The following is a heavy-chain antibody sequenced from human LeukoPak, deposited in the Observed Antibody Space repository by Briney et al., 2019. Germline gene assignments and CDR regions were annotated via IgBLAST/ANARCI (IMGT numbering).Heavy chain of an antibody. J-gene: IGHJ4*02. D-gene: IGHD3-10*01. CDR3: ARIYYNSNWD. CDR1: GFIFSTYS. Sequence: GGSLRLSCAASGFIFSTYSMNWVRQAPGKGLEWVSYISTSSRTIYYADSVRGRYTISRDDAKNSLFLQMNSLRAEDTAVYYCARIYYNSNWDWGQGTLVTVSS. V-gene: IGHV3-48*01. CDR2: ISTSSRTI.